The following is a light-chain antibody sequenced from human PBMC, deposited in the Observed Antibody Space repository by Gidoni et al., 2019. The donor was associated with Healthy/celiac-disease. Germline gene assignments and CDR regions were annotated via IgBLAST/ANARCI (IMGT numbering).Light chain of an antibody. CDR2: EVS. CDR3: SSYTSSSAEV. V-gene: IGLV2-14*01. CDR1: SSDVGGYNY. Sequence: QSALTQPASVSGSPGQSITISCTGTSSDVGGYNYVAWYQQHPGNAPKLMLYEVSNRPSVVSHRFSCSTSGNTASLTISGLQAEDEADYYCSSYTSSSAEVFGTGTKVTVL. J-gene: IGLJ1*01.